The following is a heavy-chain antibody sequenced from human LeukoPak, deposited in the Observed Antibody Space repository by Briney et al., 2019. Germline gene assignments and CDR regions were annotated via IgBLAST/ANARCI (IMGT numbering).Heavy chain of an antibody. V-gene: IGHV3-30*03. CDR2: ISYDGSNK. Sequence: PGGSLRLSCAASGFTFSSYGMHWVRQAPGKGLEWVAVISYDGSNKYYADSVKGRFTISRDNSKNTLYLQMNSLRAEDTAVYYCARTAHYGSGSYYTIWGQGTLVTVSS. D-gene: IGHD3-10*01. J-gene: IGHJ4*02. CDR1: GFTFSSYG. CDR3: ARTAHYGSGSYYTI.